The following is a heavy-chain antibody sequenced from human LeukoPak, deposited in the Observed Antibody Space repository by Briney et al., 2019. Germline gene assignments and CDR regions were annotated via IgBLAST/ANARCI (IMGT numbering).Heavy chain of an antibody. CDR2: IWYDGSNK. CDR3: ARGHITYYYYGMDV. Sequence: SCKASGFTFSSYGMHWVRQAPGKGLEWVAVIWYDGSNKYYADSVKGRFTISRDNSKNTLYLQMNSLRAEDTAVYYCARGHITYYYYGMDVWGQGTTVTVSS. CDR1: GFTFSSYG. V-gene: IGHV3-33*01. J-gene: IGHJ6*02. D-gene: IGHD3-10*01.